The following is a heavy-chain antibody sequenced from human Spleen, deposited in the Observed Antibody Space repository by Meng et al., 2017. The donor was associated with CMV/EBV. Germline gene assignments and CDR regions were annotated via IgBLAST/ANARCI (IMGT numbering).Heavy chain of an antibody. CDR1: GYTFTSYY. CDR3: ARGGQWLLYSDY. Sequence: ASVKVSCKSSGYTFTSYYITWVRQAAGQGFEWMGWMNANSASTDYAQNFQGRVTMTRDSSTSTAYMELSSLRSDDTAVYYCARGGQWLLYSDYWGQGTLVTVSS. CDR2: MNANSAST. D-gene: IGHD3-3*01. V-gene: IGHV1-8*01. J-gene: IGHJ4*02.